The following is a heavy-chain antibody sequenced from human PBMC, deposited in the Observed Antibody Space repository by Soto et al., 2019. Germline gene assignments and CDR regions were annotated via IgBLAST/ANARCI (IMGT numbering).Heavy chain of an antibody. CDR2: IYPGDSDT. CDR1: GYSSPNYW. Sequence: GESLKISCKSSGYSSPNYWIAWVRQMPGKGLEWMGIIYPGDSDTRYSPSFQGQVTISAGKSISTAYLQWSSLKASDTAMYYCASRAAAHGLDVWGQGATVTVSS. D-gene: IGHD6-13*01. J-gene: IGHJ6*02. V-gene: IGHV5-51*01. CDR3: ASRAAAHGLDV.